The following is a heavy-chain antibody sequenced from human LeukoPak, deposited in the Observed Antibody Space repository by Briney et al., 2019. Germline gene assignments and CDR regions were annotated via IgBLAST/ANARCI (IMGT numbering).Heavy chain of an antibody. CDR2: INWNGGST. CDR3: ARDGDFKYFDY. D-gene: IGHD4-17*01. V-gene: IGHV3-20*04. CDR1: GFTFDDYD. Sequence: GGSLRLSCATSGFTFDDYDMTWVRQAPGKGLEWVSGINWNGGSTGYADSVKGRFTISRDSAKNTLYLQMNSLRAEDTALYYCARDGDFKYFDYWGQGTLVTVSS. J-gene: IGHJ4*02.